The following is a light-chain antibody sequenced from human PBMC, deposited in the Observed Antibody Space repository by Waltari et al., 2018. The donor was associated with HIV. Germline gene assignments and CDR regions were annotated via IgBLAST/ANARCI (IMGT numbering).Light chain of an antibody. CDR2: GVS. V-gene: IGLV2-14*03. J-gene: IGLJ2*01. CDR3: SSYTSSSSRVV. CDR1: SSDVGGYNY. Sequence: QSALTQPASVSGSPGQSITIPCTGTSSDVGGYNYVSWYQQHPGKAPKLLIYGVSNRPPGVSNRFSRTKSGNPASLTISGLQAEDEADYYCSSYTSSSSRVVFGGGTKLTVL.